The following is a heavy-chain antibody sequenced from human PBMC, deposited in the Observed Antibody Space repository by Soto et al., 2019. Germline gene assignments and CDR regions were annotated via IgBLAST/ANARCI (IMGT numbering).Heavy chain of an antibody. V-gene: IGHV5-10-1*01. Sequence: GESLRISCTGAGDSFARYWINWVRQMPGKGLEWMGRIDPSDSYTNYSPSFQGHVTISADKSISTAYLQWSRLKASDTAMYYCARLPRSQSLYSSTWYVFDYWGQGTLVTVSS. D-gene: IGHD6-13*01. CDR2: IDPSDSYT. CDR1: GDSFARYW. J-gene: IGHJ4*02. CDR3: ARLPRSQSLYSSTWYVFDY.